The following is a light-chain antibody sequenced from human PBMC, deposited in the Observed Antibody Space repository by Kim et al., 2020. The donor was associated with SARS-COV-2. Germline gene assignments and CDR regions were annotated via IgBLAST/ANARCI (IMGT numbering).Light chain of an antibody. V-gene: IGLV2-14*03. Sequence: QSITISCTGTSSDVGGYNYVSLYQQHPGKAPKLMIYDVSNRPSGVSNRFSGSKSGNTASLTISGLQAEDEADYYCSSYTSSSTLVVFGGGTQLTVL. CDR3: SSYTSSSTLVV. CDR1: SSDVGGYNY. CDR2: DVS. J-gene: IGLJ2*01.